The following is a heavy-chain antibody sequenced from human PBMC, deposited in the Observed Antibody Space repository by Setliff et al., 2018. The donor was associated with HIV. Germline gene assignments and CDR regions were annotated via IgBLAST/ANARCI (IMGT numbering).Heavy chain of an antibody. CDR3: ARHAAGPDGPFDY. V-gene: IGHV4-38-2*01. CDR2: VYHTGST. Sequence: SETLSLTCGVSGYSMSSGYYWGWIRQPPGKGLEWIGNVYHTGSTYYNPSLKSRVTISVDTSKNQFSLKLSSVIAADTAVYYCARHAAGPDGPFDYWGQGTLVTVSS. D-gene: IGHD2-2*01. CDR1: GYSMSSGYY. J-gene: IGHJ4*02.